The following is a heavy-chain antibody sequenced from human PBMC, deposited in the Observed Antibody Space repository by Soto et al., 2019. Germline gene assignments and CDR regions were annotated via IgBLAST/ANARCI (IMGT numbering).Heavy chain of an antibody. D-gene: IGHD1-1*01. V-gene: IGHV1-3*01. Sequence: ASVKVSCKASGYTFTSYAIHWVRQAPGQRLEWMGWINAGNGNTKYSQKFQGRVTITRDTSASTAYMELSSLRSEDTAVYYCARSSWLEQSYYYGVDVWGQGTTVTVSS. CDR2: INAGNGNT. CDR3: ARSSWLEQSYYYGVDV. J-gene: IGHJ6*02. CDR1: GYTFTSYA.